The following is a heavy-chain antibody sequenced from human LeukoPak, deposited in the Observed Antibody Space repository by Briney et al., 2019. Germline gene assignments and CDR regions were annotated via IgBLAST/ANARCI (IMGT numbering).Heavy chain of an antibody. CDR3: ARGVLVVVVAATKGYMDV. CDR2: IYYSGST. D-gene: IGHD2-15*01. CDR1: GVSISSSSYY. Sequence: PSETLSLTCTVSGVSISSSSYYWGWIRQPPGKGLEWIGSIYYSGSTYYNPSLKSRVTISVDTSKNQFSLKLSSVTAADTAVYYCARGVLVVVVAATKGYMDVWGKGTTVTVSS. J-gene: IGHJ6*03. V-gene: IGHV4-39*07.